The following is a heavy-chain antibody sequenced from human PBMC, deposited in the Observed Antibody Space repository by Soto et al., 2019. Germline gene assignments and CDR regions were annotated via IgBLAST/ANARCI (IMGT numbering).Heavy chain of an antibody. Sequence: GASVKVSCKASGYTFTSYGISLVRQAPVQVLELMGWISAYNGNTNYAQKLQGRVTITTDTSTSTAYMELRSRISDDTAVYSCASNDCWTGNWFDPWGQGTLVTVSS. CDR2: ISAYNGNT. CDR3: ASNDCWTGNWFDP. D-gene: IGHD3-3*01. CDR1: GYTFTSYG. V-gene: IGHV1-18*01. J-gene: IGHJ5*02.